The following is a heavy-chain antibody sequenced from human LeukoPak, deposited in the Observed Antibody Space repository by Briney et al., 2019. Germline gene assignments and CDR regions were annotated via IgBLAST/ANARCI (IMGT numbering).Heavy chain of an antibody. CDR1: GGSISSSSYY. J-gene: IGHJ3*02. V-gene: IGHV4-39*01. D-gene: IGHD7-27*01. Sequence: SETLSLTCTVSGGSISSSSYYWGWIRQPPGKGLEWIGSIYYSGSTYYNPSLKSRVTISVDTSKNQFSLKLSSVTAADTAVYYCARIISTGDRRRDAFDIWGQGTMVTVSS. CDR3: ARIISTGDRRRDAFDI. CDR2: IYYSGST.